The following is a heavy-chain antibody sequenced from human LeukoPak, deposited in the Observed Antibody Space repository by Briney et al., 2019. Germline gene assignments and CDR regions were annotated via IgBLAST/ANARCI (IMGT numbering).Heavy chain of an antibody. J-gene: IGHJ4*02. CDR2: INPNSGGT. D-gene: IGHD1-26*01. CDR3: ARDQEDSGSYLLDY. V-gene: IGHV1-2*02. CDR1: GYTFTSYD. Sequence: ASVKVSCKASGYTFTSYDINWVRQAPGQGLEWMGWINPNSGGTNYAQKFQGRVTMTRDTSISTAYMELSRLRSDDTAVYYCARDQEDSGSYLLDYWGQGTLVTVSS.